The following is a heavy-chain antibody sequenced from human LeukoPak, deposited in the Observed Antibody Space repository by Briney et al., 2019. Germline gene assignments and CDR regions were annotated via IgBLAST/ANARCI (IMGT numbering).Heavy chain of an antibody. CDR1: GFTISNYG. J-gene: IGHJ5*02. V-gene: IGHV3-23*01. CDR2: ISSSGGST. CDR3: ASFRGGSLGSGNWFDP. Sequence: QPGGSLRLSSAASGFTISNYGMTWVRQAPGKGLEWVSRISSSGGSTYYADSVKGRLIISRDNSKNTLYLQMNSLRAEDTAVYYCASFRGGSLGSGNWFDPWGQGTLVTVSS. D-gene: IGHD3-10*01.